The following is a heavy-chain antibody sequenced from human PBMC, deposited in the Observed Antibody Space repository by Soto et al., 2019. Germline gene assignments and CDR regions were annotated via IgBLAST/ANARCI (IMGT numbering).Heavy chain of an antibody. D-gene: IGHD6-13*01. CDR3: ARPGEQQLVYDY. Sequence: ASVKVSCKASGYTFTSYYMHWVRQAPGQGLEWMGIINPSGGSTSYAQKFQGRVTMTRDTSTSTVYMKLSSLRSEDTAVYYCARPGEQQLVYDYWGQGTLVTVSS. CDR2: INPSGGST. J-gene: IGHJ4*02. CDR1: GYTFTSYY. V-gene: IGHV1-46*01.